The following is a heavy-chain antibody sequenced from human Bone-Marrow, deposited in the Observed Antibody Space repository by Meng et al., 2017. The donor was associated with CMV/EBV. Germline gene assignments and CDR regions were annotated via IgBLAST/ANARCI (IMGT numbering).Heavy chain of an antibody. Sequence: GSLRLSCAASGFTFRDFYMSWIRQAPGKGLEWIGYIHYSGSTNYSPSLKSRVTISVDTSKNQPSLKLRSVTAADTAVYYCARSGYDWGSLVHYGMDVWGQGTTVTVSS. CDR1: GFTFRDFY. V-gene: IGHV4-59*01. CDR3: ARSGYDWGSLVHYGMDV. D-gene: IGHD5-12*01. J-gene: IGHJ6*02. CDR2: IHYSGST.